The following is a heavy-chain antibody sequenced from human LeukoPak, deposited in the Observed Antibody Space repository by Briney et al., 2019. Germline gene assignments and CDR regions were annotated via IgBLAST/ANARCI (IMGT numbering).Heavy chain of an antibody. V-gene: IGHV3-48*01. CDR1: GFTFSSYS. CDR2: ISSSSSTI. CDR3: ASPIAVAGIDAFDI. Sequence: GGSLRLSCAASGFTFSSYSMNWVRQAPGKGLEWVSYISSSSSTIYYADSVKGRFTISRDNAKNSLYLQMNSLRAEDTAVYYCASPIAVAGIDAFDIWGQGTMVTVSS. D-gene: IGHD6-19*01. J-gene: IGHJ3*02.